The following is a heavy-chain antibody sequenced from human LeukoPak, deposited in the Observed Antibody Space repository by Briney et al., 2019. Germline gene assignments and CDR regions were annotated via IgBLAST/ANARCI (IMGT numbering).Heavy chain of an antibody. CDR3: ARTHWGGFYHFDY. D-gene: IGHD7-27*01. Sequence: SETLSLTCTVSGGSISSGSYYWSWIRQPAGKGLEWIGRIYTSGSTNYNPSLKSRVTISVDTSKNQFSLKLSSVTAADTAVYYCARTHWGGFYHFDYWGQGTLVTVSS. CDR2: IYTSGST. J-gene: IGHJ4*02. CDR1: GGSISSGSYY. V-gene: IGHV4-61*02.